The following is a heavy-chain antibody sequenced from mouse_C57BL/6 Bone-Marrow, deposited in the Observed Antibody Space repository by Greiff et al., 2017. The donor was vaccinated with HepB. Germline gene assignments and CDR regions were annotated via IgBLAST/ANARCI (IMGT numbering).Heavy chain of an antibody. D-gene: IGHD1-2*01. CDR3: ARNYGSWFAY. CDR1: GYTFTSYG. Sequence: QVQLQQSGAELARPGASVKLSCKASGYTFTSYGISWVKQRTGQGLEWIGEIYPRSGNTYYNEKFKGKATLTADKSSSTAYMELRSLTSEYSAVYFCARNYGSWFAYWGQGTLVTVSA. CDR2: IYPRSGNT. V-gene: IGHV1-81*01. J-gene: IGHJ3*01.